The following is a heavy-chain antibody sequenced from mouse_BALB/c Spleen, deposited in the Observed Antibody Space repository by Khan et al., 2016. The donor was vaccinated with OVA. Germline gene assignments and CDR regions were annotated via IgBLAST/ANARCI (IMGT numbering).Heavy chain of an antibody. V-gene: IGHV9-3*02. CDR1: GYTFTNYG. Sequence: QIQLVQSGPELKKPGETVKISCKASGYTFTNYGMNWVKQAPGKGLKWMGWINTNTGEPTFAEEFKERFAFSLETSASTAYLQINSLKNEDTATXFCARGYYRYDSWVAYWGQGTLVTVSA. D-gene: IGHD2-14*01. J-gene: IGHJ3*01. CDR3: ARGYYRYDSWVAY. CDR2: INTNTGEP.